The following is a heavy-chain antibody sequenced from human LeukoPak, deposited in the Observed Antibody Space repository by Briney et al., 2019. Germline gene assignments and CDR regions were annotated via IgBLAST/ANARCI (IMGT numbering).Heavy chain of an antibody. CDR3: ASLTGSYSLGYFDY. CDR2: VHSSGST. Sequence: PSETLSLTCTVSGGSVSSSDFNWAWIRQPPGKGLEWIGSVHSSGSTYYSPSLKSRVTVSADTSKNRFSLKLSSVTAADTAMYYCASLTGSYSLGYFDYWGQGTLVPVSS. J-gene: IGHJ4*02. D-gene: IGHD1-26*01. CDR1: GGSVSSSDFN. V-gene: IGHV4-39*02.